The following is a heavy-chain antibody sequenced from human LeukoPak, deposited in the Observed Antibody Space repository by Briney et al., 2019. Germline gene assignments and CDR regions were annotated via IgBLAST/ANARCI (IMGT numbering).Heavy chain of an antibody. CDR2: ISWNDDK. J-gene: IGHJ4*02. CDR3: AHQFLMTDFDY. V-gene: IGHV2-5*01. CDR1: GFSLSTSGVG. Sequence: SGPTLVKPTQTLTLTCTFSGFSLSTSGVGVGWIRPPPGKALEWLALISWNDDKRYSPSLKSRLTITKDTSKNQVVLTMTNMDPVDTATYYCAHQFLMTDFDYWGQGTLVTVSS. D-gene: IGHD2-8*01.